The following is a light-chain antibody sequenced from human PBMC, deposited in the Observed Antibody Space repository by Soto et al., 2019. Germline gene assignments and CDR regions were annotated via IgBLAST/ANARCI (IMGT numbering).Light chain of an antibody. V-gene: IGKV3-15*01. Sequence: EIVMTQSPATLSVSPGERATLSCRVSQSVSSHLAWYQQKPGQAPRLLIYGASTRAPGIPVRFSGSGSGTEFTLTISSLQPEDFAVYYCQQRSNWPPITFGQGTRLEIK. J-gene: IGKJ5*01. CDR3: QQRSNWPPIT. CDR2: GAS. CDR1: QSVSSH.